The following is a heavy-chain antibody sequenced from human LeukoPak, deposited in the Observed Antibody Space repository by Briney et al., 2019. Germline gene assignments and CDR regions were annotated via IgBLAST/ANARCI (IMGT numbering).Heavy chain of an antibody. CDR3: ARARSSGYDFDY. V-gene: IGHV4-59*01. D-gene: IGHD5-12*01. Sequence: SETLSLTCTVSGGSISSYYWSWIRQPPGKGLEWIGYIYYSGSTNYNPSLKSRVTISVDTSKNQFSLKLSSVTAADTAVYYCARARSSGYDFDYWGQGTLVTVSS. CDR1: GGSISSYY. CDR2: IYYSGST. J-gene: IGHJ4*02.